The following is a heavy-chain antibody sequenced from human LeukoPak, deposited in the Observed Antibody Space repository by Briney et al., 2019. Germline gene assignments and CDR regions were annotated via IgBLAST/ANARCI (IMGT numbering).Heavy chain of an antibody. CDR1: GGFISNSNFY. Sequence: PSETLSLTCTVSGGFISNSNFYWGWIRQPPGKGLDWIGNIYYTGRTYYNPSLNSRVTISVDTSKNQFSLRLSSVTAADTAVYYCVRLYYYDSSHPPLWGQGTLVVVSS. CDR2: IYYTGRT. CDR3: VRLYYYDSSHPPL. V-gene: IGHV4-39*01. J-gene: IGHJ4*02. D-gene: IGHD3-22*01.